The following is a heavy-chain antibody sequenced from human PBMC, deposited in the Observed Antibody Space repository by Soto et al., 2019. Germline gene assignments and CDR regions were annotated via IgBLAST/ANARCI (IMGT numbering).Heavy chain of an antibody. Sequence: EVQLVESGGGLVQPGESLRLSCAASGFTFSNYWMHWVRQAPGKGLVWVSRIDSDGSRISYADFVKGRFTISRDNAKNTVYLHMNSLTAEETAVYYCVRTSLVVAVAPREDFWGQGTLVTVSS. J-gene: IGHJ4*02. CDR2: IDSDGSRI. D-gene: IGHD2-15*01. V-gene: IGHV3-74*01. CDR1: GFTFSNYW. CDR3: VRTSLVVAVAPREDF.